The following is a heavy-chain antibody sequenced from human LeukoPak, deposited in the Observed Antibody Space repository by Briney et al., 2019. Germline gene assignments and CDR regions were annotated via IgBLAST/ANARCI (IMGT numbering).Heavy chain of an antibody. J-gene: IGHJ4*02. Sequence: GGSLRLSCAASGFTFSSYWMHWVRQAPGKGLVWVSRLNSDGSTTRYADSVKGRFTISRDNAKNTLYLQMNSLSAEDTAMYYCAREKAAAVDLWGQGTLVTVSS. D-gene: IGHD6-13*01. CDR2: LNSDGSTT. CDR3: AREKAAAVDL. CDR1: GFTFSSYW. V-gene: IGHV3-74*01.